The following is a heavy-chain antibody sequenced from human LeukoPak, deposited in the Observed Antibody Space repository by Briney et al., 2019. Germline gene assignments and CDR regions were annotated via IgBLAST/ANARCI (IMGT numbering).Heavy chain of an antibody. D-gene: IGHD6-13*01. CDR2: ISSSSSYI. CDR1: GFTFSSYS. V-gene: IGHV3-21*04. J-gene: IGHJ4*02. CDR3: AKGGSIAAAGLYYFDY. Sequence: PGGSLRLSCAASGFTFSSYSMNWVRQAPGKGLEWVSSISSSSSYIYYADSVKGRFTISRDNSKNTLYLQMNSLRAEDTAVYYCAKGGSIAAAGLYYFDYWGQGTLVTVSS.